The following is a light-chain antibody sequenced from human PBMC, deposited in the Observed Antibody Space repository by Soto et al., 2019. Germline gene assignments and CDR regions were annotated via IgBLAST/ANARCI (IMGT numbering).Light chain of an antibody. J-gene: IGKJ4*01. CDR1: QSINNN. Sequence: DIQMTQSPSSQPAYVGDRDTITYPASQSINNNINCYQQKTGKAPTLLIYVESSLQSGVPSRFSGSGSGTDFTLTISSLEPEDFATYYCQQSYSTPFTFGGGTKVDI. CDR2: VES. CDR3: QQSYSTPFT. V-gene: IGKV1-39*01.